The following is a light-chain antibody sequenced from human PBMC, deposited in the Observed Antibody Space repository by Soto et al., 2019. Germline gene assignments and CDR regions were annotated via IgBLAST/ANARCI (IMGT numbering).Light chain of an antibody. CDR1: SSNIGAGYD. J-gene: IGLJ1*01. V-gene: IGLV1-40*01. Sequence: CVLTQPPSVSGAPGQRVTISCTGSSSNIGAGYDVHWYQQLPGTAPKLLIYDNNNRPSGVPDRFSGSKSGTSASLAITGLQAEDEADYYCQSYDSSLSGYVFGTGTKVTV. CDR3: QSYDSSLSGYV. CDR2: DNN.